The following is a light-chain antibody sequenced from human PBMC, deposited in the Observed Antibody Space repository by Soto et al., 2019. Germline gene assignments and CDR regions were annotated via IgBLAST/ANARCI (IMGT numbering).Light chain of an antibody. CDR3: QQRSSWPPALS. J-gene: IGKJ4*01. V-gene: IGKV3-11*01. CDR2: DAS. CDR1: QSVRSF. Sequence: EIVLTQSPATLSLSPGERATLSCRASQSVRSFLAWYQQKPGQAPRLLIYDASNRATGVPGRFSGSGSGTDFTITISSLEPEDFAVYYCQQRSSWPPALSFGGGTKVE.